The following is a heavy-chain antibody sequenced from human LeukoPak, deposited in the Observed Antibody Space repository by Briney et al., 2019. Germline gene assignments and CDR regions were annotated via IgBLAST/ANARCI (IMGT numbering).Heavy chain of an antibody. CDR2: IYSGGST. CDR3: ARGGGVLLWFGGESAFDI. D-gene: IGHD3-10*01. CDR1: GFTVSSNY. Sequence: GGSLRLSCAASGFTVSSNYMSWVRQAPGKGLEWVSVIYSGGSTYYADSVKGRFTISRDNSKNTLYLQMNSLRAEDTAVYYCARGGGVLLWFGGESAFDIWGQGTMVTVSS. V-gene: IGHV3-53*01. J-gene: IGHJ3*02.